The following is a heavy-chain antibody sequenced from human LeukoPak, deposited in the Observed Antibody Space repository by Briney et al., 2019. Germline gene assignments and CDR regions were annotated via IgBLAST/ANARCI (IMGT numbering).Heavy chain of an antibody. CDR1: SGFISNCY. J-gene: IGHJ4*02. Sequence: KPSETLSLTCSVSSGFISNCYWSWIRQPAGKGLEWIERISTSGNTNYSPSLKSRVTMSVDTSKNQFFLNLRSVTAADTAVYYCARDSRYYDFWSGYLDYWGQGALVTVSS. V-gene: IGHV4-4*07. CDR3: ARDSRYYDFWSGYLDY. CDR2: ISTSGNT. D-gene: IGHD3-3*01.